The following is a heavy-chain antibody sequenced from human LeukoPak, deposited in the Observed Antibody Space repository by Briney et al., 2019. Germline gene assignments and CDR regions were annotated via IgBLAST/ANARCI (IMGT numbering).Heavy chain of an antibody. D-gene: IGHD3-16*01. J-gene: IGHJ4*02. V-gene: IGHV3-43*01. CDR3: AKGDSFDY. Sequence: GGSLRLSCAASGFTFDDYTMHWVRQAPGKGLEWVSLITWDGGSTYYADSVKGRSTISRDNSKNSLYLQMNSLRAEDTALYYCAKGDSFDYWGQGTLVTVSS. CDR1: GFTFDDYT. CDR2: ITWDGGST.